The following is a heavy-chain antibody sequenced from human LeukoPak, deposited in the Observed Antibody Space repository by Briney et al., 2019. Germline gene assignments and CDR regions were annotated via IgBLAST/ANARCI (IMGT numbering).Heavy chain of an antibody. V-gene: IGHV1-18*01. CDR2: ISAYNGNT. J-gene: IGHJ6*03. CDR1: GGTFSSYA. Sequence: GSSVKVSCKASGGTFSSYAISWVRQAPGQGLEWMGWISAYNGNTNYAQKLQGRVTMTTDTSTSTAYMELRSLRSDDTAVYYCARRSSYDILMSYYYYYMDVWGKGTTVTISS. D-gene: IGHD3-9*01. CDR3: ARRSSYDILMSYYYYYMDV.